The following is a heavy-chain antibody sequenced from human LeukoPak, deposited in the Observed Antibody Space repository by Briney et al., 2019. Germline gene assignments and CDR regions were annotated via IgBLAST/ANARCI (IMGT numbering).Heavy chain of an antibody. CDR3: ARHYYGSGTDYYFDY. J-gene: IGHJ4*02. Sequence: ASVKASCKVSGYTLTELSMHWVRQAPGKGLEWMGGFDPEDSETIYAQKFQGRLTMNEHTSTDTAYMEVRSLRTEDTAVYYCARHYYGSGTDYYFDYWGQGTLVTVSS. CDR1: GYTLTELS. V-gene: IGHV1-24*01. CDR2: FDPEDSET. D-gene: IGHD3-10*01.